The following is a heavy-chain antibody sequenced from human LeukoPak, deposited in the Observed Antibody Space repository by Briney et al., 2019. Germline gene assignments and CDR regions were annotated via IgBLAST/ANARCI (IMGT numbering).Heavy chain of an antibody. J-gene: IGHJ4*02. Sequence: GGSLRLSCAASGFTFSSYWMSWVRQAPGKGLEWVANIKQGGSEKYYVDSVKGRFTISRDNAKNSLYLQMNSLRAEDTAVYYCARDLTYYDFWSGYDNYFDYWGQGTLVTVSS. D-gene: IGHD3-3*01. CDR3: ARDLTYYDFWSGYDNYFDY. CDR1: GFTFSSYW. CDR2: IKQGGSEK. V-gene: IGHV3-7*01.